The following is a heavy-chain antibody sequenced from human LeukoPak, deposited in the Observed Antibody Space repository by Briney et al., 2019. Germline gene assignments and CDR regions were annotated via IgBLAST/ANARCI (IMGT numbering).Heavy chain of an antibody. Sequence: SGTLSLTCAVSGGSISSAGWWSWVRQSPGKGLEWIGEIYHSGSTNYNPSLKSRVTISVDKSKNQFSLKLSSVTAADTAVYYCARSGIVATIYFDYWGQGTLVTVSS. CDR2: IYHSGST. V-gene: IGHV4-4*02. D-gene: IGHD5-12*01. J-gene: IGHJ4*02. CDR1: GGSISSAGW. CDR3: ARSGIVATIYFDY.